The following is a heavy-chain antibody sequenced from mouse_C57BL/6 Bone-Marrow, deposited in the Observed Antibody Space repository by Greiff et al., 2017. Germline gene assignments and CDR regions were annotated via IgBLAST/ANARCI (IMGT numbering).Heavy chain of an antibody. CDR2: IDPSDSYT. CDR3: AREELGFLRFAY. Sequence: QVQLQQPGAELVMPGASVKLSWKASGYTFTSYWMHWVKQRPGQGLEWIGEIDPSDSYTNYNQKFKGKSTLTVDKSSSTAYMQLSSLTSEDSAVYYCAREELGFLRFAYWGQGTLVTVSA. CDR1: GYTFTSYW. J-gene: IGHJ3*01. V-gene: IGHV1-69*01.